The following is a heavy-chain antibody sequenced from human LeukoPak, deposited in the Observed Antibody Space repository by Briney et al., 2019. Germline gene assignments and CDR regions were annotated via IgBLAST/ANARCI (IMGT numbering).Heavy chain of an antibody. J-gene: IGHJ6*03. D-gene: IGHD6-19*01. CDR3: TTENRYSSGWYSFAYYYMDV. CDR2: IKSKTDGGTT. Sequence: GGSLRLSCAASGFTFSNAWMSWVRQAPGKGQEWVGRIKSKTDGGTTDYAAPVKGRFTISRDDSKNTLYLQMNSLKTEDTAVYYCTTENRYSSGWYSFAYYYMDVWGKGTTVTVSS. CDR1: GFTFSNAW. V-gene: IGHV3-15*01.